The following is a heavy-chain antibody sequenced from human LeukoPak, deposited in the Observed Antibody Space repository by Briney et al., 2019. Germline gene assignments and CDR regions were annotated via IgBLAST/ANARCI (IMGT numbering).Heavy chain of an antibody. D-gene: IGHD2-15*01. CDR2: IHASGTT. J-gene: IGHJ4*02. CDR3: ARHMICGGGNCYGAALHY. Sequence: SETLSLTCTVSGGSISSFYWSWIQQPPGKGLEWIGYIHASGTTNYSPSLKSRVTISVDSSKNHFSLKLSSVTAADTAVYYCARHMICGGGNCYGAALHYWGQGTLVTVSS. CDR1: GGSISSFY. V-gene: IGHV4-4*09.